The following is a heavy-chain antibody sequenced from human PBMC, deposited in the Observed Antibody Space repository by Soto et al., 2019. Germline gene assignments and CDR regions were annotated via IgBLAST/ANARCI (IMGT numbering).Heavy chain of an antibody. CDR1: GGSTSSGGYS. D-gene: IGHD2-15*01. CDR2: IYHSGST. Sequence: LSLTCAVSGGSTSSGGYSWSWIRQPPGKGLEWIGYIYHSGSTYYNPSLKSRVTISVDRSKNQFSLKLSSVTAADTAVYYCAREVVAATNWFDPWGQGTLVTVSS. V-gene: IGHV4-30-2*01. J-gene: IGHJ5*02. CDR3: AREVVAATNWFDP.